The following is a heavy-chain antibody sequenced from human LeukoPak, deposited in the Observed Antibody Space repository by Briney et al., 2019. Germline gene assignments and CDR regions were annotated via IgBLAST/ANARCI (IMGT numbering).Heavy chain of an antibody. CDR3: ARDLEFDDYGDYYSQRGH. D-gene: IGHD4-17*01. Sequence: GGSLRLSCAASGFTFSSYSMNWVRQAPGKGLEWVSSISSSSSYIYYADSVKGRFTISRDNAKNSLYLQMNSLRAEDTAVYYCARDLEFDDYGDYYSQRGHWGQGTLVTVSS. J-gene: IGHJ1*01. V-gene: IGHV3-21*01. CDR1: GFTFSSYS. CDR2: ISSSSSYI.